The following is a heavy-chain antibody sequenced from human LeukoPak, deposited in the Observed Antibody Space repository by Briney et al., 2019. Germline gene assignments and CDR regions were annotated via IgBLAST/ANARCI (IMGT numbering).Heavy chain of an antibody. Sequence: SGGSLRLSCAASGFTFSSYAMVWVRQAPGKGLEWVAVVSYNGNSKYYADSVKGRFTISRDNSKNTLYLQMNSLRPGDTAVYYCARPGGYQANYYFYALDVWGQGTTVTVSS. V-gene: IGHV3-30-3*01. CDR2: VSYNGNSK. CDR1: GFTFSSYA. CDR3: ARPGGYQANYYFYALDV. J-gene: IGHJ6*02. D-gene: IGHD3-16*01.